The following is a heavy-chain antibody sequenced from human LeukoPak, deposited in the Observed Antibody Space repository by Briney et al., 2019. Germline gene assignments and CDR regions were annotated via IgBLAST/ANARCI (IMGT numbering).Heavy chain of an antibody. CDR2: INHSGST. V-gene: IGHV4-34*01. CDR3: AGGAIAASRSDNWFDP. J-gene: IGHJ5*02. CDR1: GGSFSGYY. D-gene: IGHD6-6*01. Sequence: PSETLSLTCAVYGGSFSGYYWSWIRQPPGKGLEWIGEINHSGSTNYNPSLKSRVTISVDTSKNQFSLKLSSVTAADTAVYYCAGGAIAASRSDNWFDPWGQGTLVTVSS.